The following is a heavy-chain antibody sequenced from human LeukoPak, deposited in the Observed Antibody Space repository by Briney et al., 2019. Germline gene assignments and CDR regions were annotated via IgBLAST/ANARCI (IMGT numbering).Heavy chain of an antibody. CDR3: ARGSIGQLWPAEYFQH. Sequence: SVKVSCKASGGTFSSYAISWVRQAPGQGLEWMGRIIPIFGTADYAQKFQGRVTITTDESTSTAYMELSSLRSEDTAVYYCARGSIGQLWPAEYFQHWGQGTLVTVSS. D-gene: IGHD5-18*01. CDR1: GGTFSSYA. CDR2: IIPIFGTA. J-gene: IGHJ1*01. V-gene: IGHV1-69*05.